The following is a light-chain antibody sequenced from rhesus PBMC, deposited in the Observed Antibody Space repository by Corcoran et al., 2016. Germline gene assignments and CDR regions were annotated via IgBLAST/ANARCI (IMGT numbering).Light chain of an antibody. CDR1: QGNGNN. J-gene: IGKJ3*01. CDR3: QNTSGSPCT. V-gene: IGKV1S17*01. CDR2: STS. Sequence: DIQMTQSPSSLSASVRDTVTITCWTSQGNGNNLAWYQQKSGKVPQVLFYSTSTLQTGVPSRFPGRGAGTHLNLTINGMQGEDCATDNCQNTSGSPCTFVPGTKLDI.